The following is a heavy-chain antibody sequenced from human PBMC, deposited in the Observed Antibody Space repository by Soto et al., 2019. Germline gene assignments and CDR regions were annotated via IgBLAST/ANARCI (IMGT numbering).Heavy chain of an antibody. CDR2: IKSKADGGTT. J-gene: IGHJ4*02. CDR3: TSLYYGH. CDR1: EFPFASAW. Sequence: GGSLGLSCAASEFPFASAWISWVRQAPGKGLEWVGRIKSKADGGTTDYAAPVKGRFTISRDESQNTLYLQMNSLKTEDTAVYYCTSLYYGHWGQGTLVTVSS. D-gene: IGHD4-17*01. V-gene: IGHV3-15*01.